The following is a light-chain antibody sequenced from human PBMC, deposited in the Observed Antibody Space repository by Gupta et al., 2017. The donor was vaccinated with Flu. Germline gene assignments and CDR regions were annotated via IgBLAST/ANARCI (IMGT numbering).Light chain of an antibody. CDR2: LGS. V-gene: IGKV2-28*01. CDR1: QSLLHSNGYNY. J-gene: IGKJ1*01. CDR3: MQALQTLGNVRHG. Sequence: DIVMTQSPLSLPVTPGEPASISCRSSQSLLHSNGYNYLDWYLQKPGQSPQLLIYLGSNRASGVPDRFSGSGSGTDFTLKISRVEAEEVGVYYCMQALQTLGNVRHGFGQGTKVEIK.